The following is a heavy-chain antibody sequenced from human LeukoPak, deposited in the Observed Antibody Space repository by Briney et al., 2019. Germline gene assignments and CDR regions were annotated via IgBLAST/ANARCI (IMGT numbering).Heavy chain of an antibody. V-gene: IGHV1-18*04. D-gene: IGHD2-2*01. CDR1: GYSFTDFY. CDR3: ARDYCSSTSCYAFWFDP. CDR2: ISAYNGYT. J-gene: IGHJ5*02. Sequence: ASVKVSCKASGYSFTDFYIHWVRQAPGQGLEWMGWISAYNGYTNYAQKLQGRVTMTTDTSTSTAYMELRSLRSDDTAVYYCARDYCSSTSCYAFWFDPWGQGTLVTVSS.